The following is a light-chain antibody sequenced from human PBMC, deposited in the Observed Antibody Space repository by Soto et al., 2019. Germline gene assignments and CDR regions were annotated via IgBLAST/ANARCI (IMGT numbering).Light chain of an antibody. V-gene: IGLV4-69*01. CDR3: QTWGTGGV. Sequence: QSVLTQSPSASASLGASVKLTCTLSSGHSSYAIAWHQQQPEKGPRYLMKLNSDGSHSKGDGIPDRFSCSSSGAERYLTISSLQSEDEADYYCQTWGTGGVFGGGTQLTVL. J-gene: IGLJ3*02. CDR1: SGHSSYA. CDR2: LNSDGSH.